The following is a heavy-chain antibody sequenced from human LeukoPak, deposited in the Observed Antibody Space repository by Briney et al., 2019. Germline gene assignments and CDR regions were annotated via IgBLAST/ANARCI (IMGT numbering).Heavy chain of an antibody. Sequence: AETLSLTRSVSGVSISSYYWSWLRQPPGKALKGIGYIYYSGSTNYNPSLKSRVTISVDTSKNQFSLKLSSVTAAHTAVYYCARQTMGIAVAEFDYWGQGTLVTVSS. CDR1: GVSISSYY. CDR3: ARQTMGIAVAEFDY. CDR2: IYYSGST. J-gene: IGHJ4*02. D-gene: IGHD6-19*01. V-gene: IGHV4-59*08.